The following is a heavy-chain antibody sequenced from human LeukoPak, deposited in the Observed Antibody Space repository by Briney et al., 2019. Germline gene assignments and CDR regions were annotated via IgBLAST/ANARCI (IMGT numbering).Heavy chain of an antibody. CDR2: ISHDGSNK. J-gene: IGHJ6*02. CDR1: GFTFSNFD. V-gene: IGHV3-30*03. CDR3: ARGGYYAMDV. Sequence: GGSLRLSCAASGFTFSNFDMHWVLQAPGEGLEWVAVISHDGSNKFYVDSVKGRFTISRDNSQNTLYLQMNRLRGEDTAVYYCARGGYYAMDVWGQGTTVTVSS.